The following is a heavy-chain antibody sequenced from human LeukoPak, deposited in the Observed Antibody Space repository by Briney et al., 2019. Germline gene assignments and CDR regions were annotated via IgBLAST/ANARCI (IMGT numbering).Heavy chain of an antibody. J-gene: IGHJ4*02. CDR2: IKSSTDGGTT. Sequence: GGSLRLSCAASGFSFNNAWMNWVRQTPGKGLEWVGRIKSSTDGGTTDYAAPVKGRFTISRDVSKNTLYLQMDSLKTEDTAVYHCTPRHAYGDSSIRFDYWGQGTLVTVSS. V-gene: IGHV3-15*07. CDR1: GFSFNNAW. CDR3: TPRHAYGDSSIRFDY. D-gene: IGHD4-17*01.